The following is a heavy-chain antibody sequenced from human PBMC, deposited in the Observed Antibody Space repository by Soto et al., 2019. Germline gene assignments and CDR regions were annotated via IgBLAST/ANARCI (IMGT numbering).Heavy chain of an antibody. CDR3: ARDRHYDILTGYSSYYMDV. CDR1: GGSISSYY. CDR2: IYYSGST. J-gene: IGHJ6*03. Sequence: KPSETLSLTCTVSGGSISSYYWSWIRQPPGKGLEWIGYIYYSGSTNYNPSLKSRVTISVDTSKNQFSLKLSSVTAADTAVYYCARDRHYDILTGYSSYYMDVWGKGTTVTVSS. V-gene: IGHV4-59*01. D-gene: IGHD3-9*01.